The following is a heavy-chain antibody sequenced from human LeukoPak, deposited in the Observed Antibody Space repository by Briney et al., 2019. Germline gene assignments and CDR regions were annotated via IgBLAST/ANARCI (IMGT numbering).Heavy chain of an antibody. CDR1: GFTFSSYG. Sequence: GGSLRLSCAASGFTFSSYGMHWVRQAPGKGLEWVAVISYDGSNKYYADSVKGRFTISRDNAKNSLYLQMNSLRAEDTAVYYCARDRRLDYWGQGTLVTVSS. J-gene: IGHJ4*02. CDR2: ISYDGSNK. V-gene: IGHV3-30*03. CDR3: ARDRRLDY. D-gene: IGHD1-1*01.